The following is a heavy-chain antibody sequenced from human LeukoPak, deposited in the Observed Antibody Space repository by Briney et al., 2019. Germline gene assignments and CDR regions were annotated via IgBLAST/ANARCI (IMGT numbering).Heavy chain of an antibody. V-gene: IGHV1-2*02. CDR2: INPNSGGT. D-gene: IGHD3-10*01. CDR1: GYTFTSYG. CDR3: AGSQITMVRGVIMGNWFDP. J-gene: IGHJ5*02. Sequence: ASVKVSCKASGYTFTSYGISWVRQAPGQGLEWMGWINPNSGGTNYAQKFQGRVTMTRDTSISTAYMELSRLRSDDTAVYYCAGSQITMVRGVIMGNWFDPWGQGTLVTVSS.